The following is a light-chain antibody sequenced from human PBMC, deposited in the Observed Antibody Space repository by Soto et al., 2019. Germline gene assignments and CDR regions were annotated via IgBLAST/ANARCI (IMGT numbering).Light chain of an antibody. J-gene: IGLJ3*02. CDR3: QTWGTGIWV. V-gene: IGLV4-69*01. Sequence: QSVLTQSPSASASLGASVKLTCTLSSGHINYAIAWHQKHPEKGPRYLMKRNSDGSHSNGGGIPDRFSGSSSGAERVLTSSSLHSEDDADYYCQTWGTGIWVFGGGTKLTVL. CDR1: SGHINYA. CDR2: RNSDGSH.